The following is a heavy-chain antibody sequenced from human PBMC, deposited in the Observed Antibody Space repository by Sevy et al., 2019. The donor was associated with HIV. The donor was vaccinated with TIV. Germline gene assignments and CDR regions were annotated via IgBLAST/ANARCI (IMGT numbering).Heavy chain of an antibody. CDR3: ARHGMSATGDY. CDR1: GGSMLNYH. J-gene: IGHJ4*02. CDR2: IYDTMTS. Sequence: SETLSLTCAVSGGSMLNYHWSWIRQPPGKGLEWIGFIYDTMTSKYNSSFMSRVSISGDPSKNQFSLRLNSVTAADTAVYYCARHGMSATGDYWGQGILVTVSS. D-gene: IGHD6-13*01. V-gene: IGHV4-59*08.